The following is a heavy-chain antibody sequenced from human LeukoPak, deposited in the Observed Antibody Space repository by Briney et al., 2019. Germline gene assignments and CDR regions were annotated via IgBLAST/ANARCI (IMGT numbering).Heavy chain of an antibody. J-gene: IGHJ3*02. CDR3: AKPHNFAFHI. V-gene: IGHV4-59*08. CDR1: GGSISSYY. Sequence: SETLSLTCTVSGGSISSYYWSWIRQPPGKGLEWIGYIYDRGSTNYNPSLKSRVTISADTSKNQFSLNLSSVTAADTAVYYCAKPHNFAFHIWGQGTMVTVSS. CDR2: IYDRGST. D-gene: IGHD1-1*01.